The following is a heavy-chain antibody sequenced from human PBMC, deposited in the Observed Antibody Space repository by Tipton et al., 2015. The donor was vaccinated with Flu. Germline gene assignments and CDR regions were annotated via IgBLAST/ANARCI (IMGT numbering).Heavy chain of an antibody. CDR2: MNPDGTII. Sequence: SLRLSCAASGFTFSNYWMHWVRQLPGEGLEWVSRMNPDGTIITYADSVKGRFTVSRDNAKSMLYLQMNSLRVEDTAMYFYTRNPLTPEGAWGQGTMVTVSS. J-gene: IGHJ5*02. CDR3: TRNPLTPEGA. CDR1: GFTFSNYW. V-gene: IGHV3-74*03.